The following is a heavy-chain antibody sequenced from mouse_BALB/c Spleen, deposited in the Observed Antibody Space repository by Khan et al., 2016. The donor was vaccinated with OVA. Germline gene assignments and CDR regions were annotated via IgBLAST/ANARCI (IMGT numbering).Heavy chain of an antibody. CDR1: EFSLTNYG. CDR3: TTNYYGKRYYAMDY. V-gene: IGHV2-9*02. Sequence: QVQLKESGPGLVAPSQSLSITCTVSEFSLTNYGVSWVRQPPGKGLEWLGVIWADGSTNYNSALMSRLSISKDKSKSQVFLKMHSLQTDETAMYYCTTNYYGKRYYAMDYWGQGTSVTVSS. J-gene: IGHJ4*01. D-gene: IGHD2-1*01. CDR2: IWADGST.